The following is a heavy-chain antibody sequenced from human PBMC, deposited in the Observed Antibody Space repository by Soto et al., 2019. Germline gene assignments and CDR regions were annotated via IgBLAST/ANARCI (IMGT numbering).Heavy chain of an antibody. V-gene: IGHV1-18*01. J-gene: IGHJ4*02. Sequence: ASVKVSCKASGYTFTSYGISWVRQAPGQGLEWMGRISGYNGNSNYAQNLQGRVTMTTDTSTSTAYMELRSLRSDDTAVYYCAREDIQDIVVVVVAPEGLGYWGQGTLVTISS. CDR2: ISGYNGNS. D-gene: IGHD2-15*01. CDR3: AREDIQDIVVVVVAPEGLGY. CDR1: GYTFTSYG.